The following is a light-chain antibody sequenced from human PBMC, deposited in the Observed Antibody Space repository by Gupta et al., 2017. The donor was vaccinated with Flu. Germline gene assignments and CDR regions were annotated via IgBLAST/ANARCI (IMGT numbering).Light chain of an antibody. Sequence: DIQMNQSPSSPSASVGDRVTIPIRASQSIGTALNWYQQKPGKAPKLLISAASSLQSGVPSRFSGSGSGTXFTLTIXDLPPADFATYYCQQSDTAPRTFGXGTSVE. CDR2: AAS. CDR3: QQSDTAPRT. CDR1: QSIGTA. V-gene: IGKV1-39*01. J-gene: IGKJ1*01.